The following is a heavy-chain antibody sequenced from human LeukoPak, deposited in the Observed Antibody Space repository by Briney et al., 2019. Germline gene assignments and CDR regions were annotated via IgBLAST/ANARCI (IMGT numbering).Heavy chain of an antibody. D-gene: IGHD6-6*01. CDR1: VLIFSHYG. J-gene: IGHJ1*01. CDR3: TVWRGSSYLEYLQH. CDR2: IWYDGSKK. V-gene: IGHV3-33*01. Sequence: PVTSLRLSCAASVLIFSHYGMHWVRQSPGKGLDWVALIWYDGSKKYYADSVKGRFTISRDNAKDTLYLQMDSLRVEDTAVYYCTVWRGSSYLEYLQHWGQGTLVSVSA.